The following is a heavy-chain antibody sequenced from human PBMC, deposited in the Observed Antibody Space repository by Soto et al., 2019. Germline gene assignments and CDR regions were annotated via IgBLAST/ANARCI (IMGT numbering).Heavy chain of an antibody. CDR3: ERLGGSYSGYDLPEY. V-gene: IGHV4-39*01. CDR2: IYYSGST. Sequence: SETLSLTCTVSGGSISSSSYYWGWIRQPPGKGLEWIGSIYYSGSTYYNPSLKSRVTISVDTSKNQFSLKLSSVTAADTAVYYCERLGGSYSGYDLPEYWGQGTLVTVSS. J-gene: IGHJ4*02. CDR1: GGSISSSSYY. D-gene: IGHD5-12*01.